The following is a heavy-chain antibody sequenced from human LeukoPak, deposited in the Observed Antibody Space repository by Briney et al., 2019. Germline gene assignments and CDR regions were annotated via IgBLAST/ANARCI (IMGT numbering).Heavy chain of an antibody. Sequence: ASVKVSCKASGYTFTSYGISWVRQAPGQGLDWTGWISAYNGNTNYAQKLQGRVTMTTDTSTSTAYMELRSLRSDDTAVYYCARESYYDGMGYYYYYGMDVWGRGTTVTVSS. J-gene: IGHJ6*02. D-gene: IGHD3-22*01. CDR2: ISAYNGNT. CDR1: GYTFTSYG. V-gene: IGHV1-18*01. CDR3: ARESYYDGMGYYYYYGMDV.